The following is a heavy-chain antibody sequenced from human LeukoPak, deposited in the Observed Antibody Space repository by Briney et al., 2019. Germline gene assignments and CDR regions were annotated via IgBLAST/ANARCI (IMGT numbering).Heavy chain of an antibody. CDR3: ARDGGYDILTGYPERYFDY. V-gene: IGHV3-48*01. J-gene: IGHJ4*02. Sequence: GGSLRLSCAASGFTFSSNSMNWVRQAPGKGLEWVSYISSSSSTIYYADSVKGRFTISRDNAKNSLYLQMNSLRAEDTAVYYCARDGGYDILTGYPERYFDYWGQGTLVTVSS. D-gene: IGHD3-9*01. CDR1: GFTFSSNS. CDR2: ISSSSSTI.